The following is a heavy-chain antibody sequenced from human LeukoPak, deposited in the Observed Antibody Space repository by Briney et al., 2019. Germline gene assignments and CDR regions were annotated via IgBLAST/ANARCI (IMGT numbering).Heavy chain of an antibody. CDR3: ARGRQQGGDFDY. V-gene: IGHV4-4*07. Sequence: SETLSLTCTVSGGSISSYYWSWIRQPAGKGLEWIGRIYTSGSTNYSPSLKSRVTMSVDTSKNQCSLKLSSVTAADTAVYYCARGRQQGGDFDYWGQGTLVTVSS. CDR2: IYTSGST. CDR1: GGSISSYY. J-gene: IGHJ4*02. D-gene: IGHD6-13*01.